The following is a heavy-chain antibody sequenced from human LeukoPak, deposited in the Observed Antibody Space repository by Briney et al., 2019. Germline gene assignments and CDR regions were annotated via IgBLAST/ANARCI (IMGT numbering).Heavy chain of an antibody. V-gene: IGHV4-30-2*01. CDR1: GGSISSGGYY. Sequence: KASETLSLTCTVSGGSISSGGYYWSWIRQPPGKGLEWIGYIYHSGSTYYNPSLTSRVTISVDSSKNELSLSLNSVTAADTAVYYCARGGSGWPFDYWGQGTLVTVSS. CDR2: IYHSGST. D-gene: IGHD6-19*01. CDR3: ARGGSGWPFDY. J-gene: IGHJ4*02.